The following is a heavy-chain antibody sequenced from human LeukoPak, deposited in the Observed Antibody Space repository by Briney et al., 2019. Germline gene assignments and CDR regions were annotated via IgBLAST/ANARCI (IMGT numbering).Heavy chain of an antibody. Sequence: ASVKVSCKASGYTFTSYGISWVRQAPGQGLECMGWISAYNGNTNYAQKLQGRVTMTTDTSTSTAYMELRSLRSDDTAVYYCARDSYIVVVVAATGHYYYYGMDVWGQGTTVTVSS. CDR3: ARDSYIVVVVAATGHYYYYGMDV. J-gene: IGHJ6*02. CDR1: GYTFTSYG. CDR2: ISAYNGNT. V-gene: IGHV1-18*01. D-gene: IGHD2-15*01.